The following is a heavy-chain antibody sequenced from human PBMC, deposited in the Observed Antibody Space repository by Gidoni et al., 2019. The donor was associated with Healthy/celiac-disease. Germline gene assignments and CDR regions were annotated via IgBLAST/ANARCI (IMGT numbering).Heavy chain of an antibody. D-gene: IGHD3-22*01. CDR3: ARVLSYDSTPPHFDY. V-gene: IGHV1-18*01. Sequence: QVQLVQSGAEVKKPGASVTVSCQASGYTFPSYGISWVRQAPGQGLEWMGWISAYNGNTNYAQKLQGRVTMTTDTSTSTAYMELRSLRSDDTAVYYCARVLSYDSTPPHFDYWGQGTLVTVSS. J-gene: IGHJ4*02. CDR1: GYTFPSYG. CDR2: ISAYNGNT.